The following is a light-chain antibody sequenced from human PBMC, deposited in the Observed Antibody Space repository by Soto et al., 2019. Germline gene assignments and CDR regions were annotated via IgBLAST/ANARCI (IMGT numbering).Light chain of an antibody. CDR3: QQSYSTPIT. J-gene: IGKJ5*01. CDR2: AAS. Sequence: DSQMTQSPSSLSASVGDRVTITYLASQSISSYLKWYQQKPGKAPKLLIYAASSLQSGVPSRFSGSGSGTDITLTISSLQPEDFATYYCQQSYSTPITFGQGTRLENK. CDR1: QSISSY. V-gene: IGKV1-39*01.